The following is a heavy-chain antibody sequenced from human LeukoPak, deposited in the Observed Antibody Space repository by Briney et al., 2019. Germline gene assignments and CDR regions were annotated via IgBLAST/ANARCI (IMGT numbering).Heavy chain of an antibody. V-gene: IGHV4-34*01. CDR2: INHSGST. CDR1: GGSFSGYY. CDR3: ARHGGGDSSGYYRAHFDY. D-gene: IGHD3-22*01. Sequence: PSETLSLTCAVYGGSFSGYYWSWIRQPPGKGLEWIGEINHSGSTNYNPSLKSRVTISVDTSKNQFSLKLSSVTAADTAVYYCARHGGGDSSGYYRAHFDYWGQGTLVTVSS. J-gene: IGHJ4*02.